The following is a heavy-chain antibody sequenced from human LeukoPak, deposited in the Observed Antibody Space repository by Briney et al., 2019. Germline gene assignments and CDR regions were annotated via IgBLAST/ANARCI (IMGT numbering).Heavy chain of an antibody. J-gene: IGHJ5*02. D-gene: IGHD2-2*01. CDR2: IYHSGST. CDR1: GGSISSGGYY. CDR3: ARDRRDCSSTSCPNWFDP. V-gene: IGHV4-30-2*01. Sequence: PSQTLSLTCTVSGGSISSGGYYWSWIRQPPGKGLEWIGYIYHSGSTYYNPSLKSRVTISVDRSKNQFSLKLSSVTAADTAVYYCARDRRDCSSTSCPNWFDPWGQGTLVTVSS.